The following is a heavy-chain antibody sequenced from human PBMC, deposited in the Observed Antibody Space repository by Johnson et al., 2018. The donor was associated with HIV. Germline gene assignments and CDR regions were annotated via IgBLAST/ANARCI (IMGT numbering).Heavy chain of an antibody. CDR1: VFTFRSYG. V-gene: IGHV3-30*02. J-gene: IGHJ3*02. D-gene: IGHD2-15*01. Sequence: VHLVESGGGVVQPRTSLRLSCPASVFTFRSYGMHWVRQAPGKGLEWVAFIRYDGSNKYYAASVKGRFTISRDNSKNTLYLQMNSLRAEDTAVYYCAKDAYCSGGRCYGFGAFDIWGQGTMVTVSS. CDR3: AKDAYCSGGRCYGFGAFDI. CDR2: IRYDGSNK.